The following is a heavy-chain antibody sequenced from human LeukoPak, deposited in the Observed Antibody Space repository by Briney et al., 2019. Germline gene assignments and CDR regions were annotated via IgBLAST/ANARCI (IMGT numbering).Heavy chain of an antibody. CDR2: IIPILGIA. V-gene: IGHV1-69*04. Sequence: SVKVSCKASGGTFSSYTISWVRQAPGQGLEWMGRIIPILGIANYAQKFQGRVTITADKSTSTAYMELSSLRSEDTAVYYCARETANVRGYSWFDPWGQGTLVTVSS. CDR3: ARETANVRGYSWFDP. CDR1: GGTFSSYT. J-gene: IGHJ5*02. D-gene: IGHD6-13*01.